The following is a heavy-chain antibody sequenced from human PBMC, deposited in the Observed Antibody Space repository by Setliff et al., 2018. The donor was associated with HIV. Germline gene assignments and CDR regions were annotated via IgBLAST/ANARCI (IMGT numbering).Heavy chain of an antibody. J-gene: IGHJ6*03. D-gene: IGHD3-16*01. V-gene: IGHV1-2*04. Sequence: ASVKVSCKASGYTFTGYYMHWVRQAPGQGLEWMGWINPNSGGTNFAQKFQGWVTMTRDTSRKTAYMELKRLTSDDTAVYYCARDGVWDEYYYYYMDVWGKGTTVTVSS. CDR3: ARDGVWDEYYYYYMDV. CDR1: GYTFTGYY. CDR2: INPNSGGT.